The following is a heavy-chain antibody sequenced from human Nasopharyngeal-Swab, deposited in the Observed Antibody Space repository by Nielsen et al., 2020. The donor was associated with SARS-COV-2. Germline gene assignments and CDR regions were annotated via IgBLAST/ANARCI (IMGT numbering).Heavy chain of an antibody. D-gene: IGHD6-19*01. V-gene: IGHV1-69*10. J-gene: IGHJ4*02. CDR2: IIPILGIA. CDR3: ARDLDLSVYSSGILGY. Sequence: SSVPVSCKASGCTFSSYAISWVRPAPGQGLEWMGGIIPILGIANYAQKFQGRVTITADKSTSAAYMELSSLRSEDTAVYYCARDLDLSVYSSGILGYWGQGTLVTVSS. CDR1: GCTFSSYA.